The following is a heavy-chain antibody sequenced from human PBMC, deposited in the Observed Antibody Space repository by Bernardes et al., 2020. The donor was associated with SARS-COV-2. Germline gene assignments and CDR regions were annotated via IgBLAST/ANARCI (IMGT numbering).Heavy chain of an antibody. CDR2: ISYDGGNK. Sequence: GGSLRLSCAASGFTFSSFAMHWVRQAPGKGLEWVAVISYDGGNKYYADSVKGRITISRDTSKNTLYVQMNSLRPEDTAVYYCAREGVAGSFDPWGQGTLVTVSS. J-gene: IGHJ5*02. CDR1: GFTFSSFA. CDR3: AREGVAGSFDP. V-gene: IGHV3-30-3*01. D-gene: IGHD6-19*01.